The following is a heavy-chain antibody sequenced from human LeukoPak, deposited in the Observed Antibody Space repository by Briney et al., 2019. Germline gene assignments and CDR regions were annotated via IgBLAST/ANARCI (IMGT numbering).Heavy chain of an antibody. V-gene: IGHV4-38-2*02. J-gene: IGHJ4*02. Sequence: SETLSLTCTVSGYSISSGYYWGWIRQPPGKGLEWIGSIYHSGSTYYNPSLKSRVTISVDTSKNQFSLRLSSVTAADTAVYYCARDRPSHESDYWGQGTLVTVSS. CDR2: IYHSGST. CDR1: GYSISSGYY. CDR3: ARDRPSHESDY.